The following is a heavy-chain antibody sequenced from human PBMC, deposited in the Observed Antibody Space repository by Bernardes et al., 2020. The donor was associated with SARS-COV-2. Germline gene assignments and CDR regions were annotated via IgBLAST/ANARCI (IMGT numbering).Heavy chain of an antibody. CDR2: ISGNGGAT. D-gene: IGHD4-4*01. J-gene: IGHJ6*02. CDR3: AKNLVSVSSYYGMDV. Sequence: VWSLSLSCAASGFTFSNYAMSWVRQAPGKGLEWVSAISGNGGATFYVDSVKGRFTISRDNSKNTLYVQMNSLRAEDTAVYFCAKNLVSVSSYYGMDVWGQGTTVTVSS. V-gene: IGHV3-23*01. CDR1: GFTFSNYA.